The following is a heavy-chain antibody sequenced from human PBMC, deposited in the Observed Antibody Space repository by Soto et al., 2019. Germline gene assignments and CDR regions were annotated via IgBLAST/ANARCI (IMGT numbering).Heavy chain of an antibody. CDR3: ARDKGITIFGVVIIGTDYYYGMDV. CDR2: ISYDGSNK. CDR1: GFTFSSYA. V-gene: IGHV3-30-3*01. J-gene: IGHJ6*02. D-gene: IGHD3-3*01. Sequence: QVQLVESGGGVVQPGRSLRLSCAASGFTFSSYAMHWVRQAPGKGLEWVAVISYDGSNKYYADSVKGRFTISRDNSKNTRYLQMNSLRAEDTAVYYCARDKGITIFGVVIIGTDYYYGMDVWGQGTTVTVSS.